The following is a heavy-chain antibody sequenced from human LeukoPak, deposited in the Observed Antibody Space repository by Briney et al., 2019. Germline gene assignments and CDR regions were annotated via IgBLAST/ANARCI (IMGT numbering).Heavy chain of an antibody. CDR3: ARGPYGTTVTRQDYGMDV. CDR1: GFTFSSYD. CDR2: IGTAGDT. V-gene: IGHV3-13*01. J-gene: IGHJ6*02. Sequence: GGSLRLSCAASGFTFSSYDMHWVRQATGKGLEWVSAIGTAGDTYYPGSVKGRFTISRENAKNSLYLQMNSLRAGDTAVYYCARGPYGTTVTRQDYGMDVWGQGTTVTVSS. D-gene: IGHD4-17*01.